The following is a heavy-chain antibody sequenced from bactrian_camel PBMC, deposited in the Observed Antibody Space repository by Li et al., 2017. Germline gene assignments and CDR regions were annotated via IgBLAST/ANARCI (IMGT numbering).Heavy chain of an antibody. V-gene: IGHV3-2*01. CDR2: LYPRNGRA. CDR3: AADDRAYCLWSTIRNEYKY. D-gene: IGHD1*01. CDR1: GLTSSPNY. J-gene: IGHJ4*01. Sequence: HVQLVESGGGSVQAGGSLRLSCVASGLTSSPNYMGWFRQAPVNEREMVATLYPRNGRAYYSDSVNGRFTIDLDNSKSTLYLQMTSLTPEDTAMYYCAADDRAYCLWSTIRNEYKYWGQGTQVTVS.